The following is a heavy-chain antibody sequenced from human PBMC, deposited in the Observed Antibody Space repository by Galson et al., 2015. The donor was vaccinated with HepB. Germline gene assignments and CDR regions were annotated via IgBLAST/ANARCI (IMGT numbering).Heavy chain of an antibody. D-gene: IGHD3-22*01. Sequence: SLRLSCAASGLTFSSYSMHWVRQAPGKGLEYVSAISSNGGSTYYADSVKGRFTISRDNSKNTLYLQMSSLRAEDTAVYYCVKDGYYDSSGYSAFDIWGQGTMVTVSS. V-gene: IGHV3-64D*06. J-gene: IGHJ3*02. CDR3: VKDGYYDSSGYSAFDI. CDR1: GLTFSSYS. CDR2: ISSNGGST.